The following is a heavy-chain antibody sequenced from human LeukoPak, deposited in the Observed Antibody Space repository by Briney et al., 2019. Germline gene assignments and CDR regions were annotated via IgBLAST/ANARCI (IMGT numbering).Heavy chain of an antibody. CDR2: IHTSGST. Sequence: SDTLSLTCTVSGVSISSYYWSWIRQPAGKGLEWIGRIHTSGSTDSNPSLKSRVTISVDTSKNQISLKLSSVTAADTAVYYCARTYCRGGSCHFDYWGQGTLVTVSS. D-gene: IGHD2-15*01. J-gene: IGHJ4*02. CDR1: GVSISSYY. CDR3: ARTYCRGGSCHFDY. V-gene: IGHV4-4*07.